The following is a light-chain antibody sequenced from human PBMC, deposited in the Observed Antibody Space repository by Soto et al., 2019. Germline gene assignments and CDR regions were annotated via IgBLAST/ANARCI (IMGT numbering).Light chain of an antibody. V-gene: IGKV1-5*03. J-gene: IGKJ1*01. CDR3: QQYNTYSWT. CDR1: QSINSW. CDR2: KAS. Sequence: DIQMTQSPSTLSASVGDRVIITCRASQSINSWLAWYQQKPGKAPELLISKASSLQSGVPPRFSGSGYGTEFTLTISSLQPDDFATYYCQQYNTYSWTFGQGTKVEIK.